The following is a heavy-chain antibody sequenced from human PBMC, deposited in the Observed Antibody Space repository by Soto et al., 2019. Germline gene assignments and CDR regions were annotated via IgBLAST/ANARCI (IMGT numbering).Heavy chain of an antibody. CDR2: IYYSGST. Sequence: QVQLQESGPGLVKPSQTLSLTCTVSGGSISSGGYYWSWIRQHPGKGLEWIGYIYYSGSTYYNPSLKSRVTISVDTSKNQCSLKLSSVTAADTAVYYWARVDTAMVSWYFDLWGRGTLVTVSS. CDR3: ARVDTAMVSWYFDL. J-gene: IGHJ2*01. D-gene: IGHD5-18*01. CDR1: GGSISSGGYY. V-gene: IGHV4-31*03.